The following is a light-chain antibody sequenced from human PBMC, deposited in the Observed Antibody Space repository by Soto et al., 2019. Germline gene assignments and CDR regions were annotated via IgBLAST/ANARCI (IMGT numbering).Light chain of an antibody. J-gene: IGKJ1*01. CDR1: QDISNY. CDR3: QQSYSTTWT. V-gene: IGKV1-39*01. CDR2: DAS. Sequence: DIQMTQSPSSLSASVGDRVTITCKASQDISNYLNWYQQKLGKAPKLLIYDASNLETGVPSRFSGSGSETDFTLTISSLQPEDFATYSCQQSYSTTWTFGQGTKVDIK.